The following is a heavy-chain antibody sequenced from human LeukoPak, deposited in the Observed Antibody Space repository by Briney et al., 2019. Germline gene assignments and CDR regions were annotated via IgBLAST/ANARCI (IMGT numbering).Heavy chain of an antibody. J-gene: IGHJ4*02. CDR3: AKDNDPRAYSAYDSYDY. D-gene: IGHD5-12*01. CDR1: GFTFTTYA. CDR2: ISNTGDST. V-gene: IGHV3-23*01. Sequence: GGSLRLSCAASGFTFTTYAMSWVRQAPGKGLEWVSAISNTGDSTYHADSVKGRFTISRDNSKNTLFLQMNSLRAEDTAVYYCAKDNDPRAYSAYDSYDYWGQGTLVPSPQ.